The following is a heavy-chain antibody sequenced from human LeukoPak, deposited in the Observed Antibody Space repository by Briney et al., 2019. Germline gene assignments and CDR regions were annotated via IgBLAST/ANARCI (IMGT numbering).Heavy chain of an antibody. J-gene: IGHJ3*02. CDR1: GFTFSSYA. Sequence: GGSLRLSCAASGFTFSSYAMSWVRQAPGKGLEWVSAISDSGGSTYYADSVKGRFTISRDNSKNTLYLQMNSLRAEDTAVYYCAKSNLLRFLEWLFPSNDAFDIWGQGTMVTVSS. CDR3: AKSNLLRFLEWLFPSNDAFDI. CDR2: ISDSGGST. D-gene: IGHD3-3*01. V-gene: IGHV3-23*01.